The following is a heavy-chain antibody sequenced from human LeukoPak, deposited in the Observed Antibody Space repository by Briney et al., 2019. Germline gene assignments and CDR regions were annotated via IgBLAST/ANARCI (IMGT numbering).Heavy chain of an antibody. CDR3: ARAGPVYDILTGYFDY. Sequence: SETLSLTCTVSGGSISSYYWSWIRQPPGKGLEWIGYIYYSGSTNYNPSLKSRVTISVDTSKNQFSLKLSSVTAADTAVYYCARAGPVYDILTGYFDYWGQGTLVTVSS. J-gene: IGHJ4*02. CDR1: GGSISSYY. V-gene: IGHV4-59*01. D-gene: IGHD3-9*01. CDR2: IYYSGST.